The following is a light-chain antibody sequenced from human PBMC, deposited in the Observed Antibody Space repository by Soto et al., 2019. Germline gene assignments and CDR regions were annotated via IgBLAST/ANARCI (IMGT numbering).Light chain of an antibody. CDR1: QSLLHSNGYNY. Sequence: DIVMTQSPLSLPVTPGEPASISCRSSQSLLHSNGYNYLDWYLQKPGQSPQLLIYLGSNRASGVPDRFSGSGSSTEFTLKISRVEAEDVGVYYCMQALQTPPTFGQGTRLEMK. J-gene: IGKJ5*01. CDR3: MQALQTPPT. CDR2: LGS. V-gene: IGKV2-28*01.